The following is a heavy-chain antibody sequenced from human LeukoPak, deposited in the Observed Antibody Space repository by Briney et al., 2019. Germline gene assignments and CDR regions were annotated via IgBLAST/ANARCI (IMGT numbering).Heavy chain of an antibody. Sequence: GGSLRLSCAASGFTFDDYGMTWVRQAPGKGLEWVSGINWNGGSTGYADSVKGRFTISRDNAKNSPYLQMNSLRAEDTAFYYCARVVHGDYLNYMDVWGKGTTVIVSS. CDR2: INWNGGST. V-gene: IGHV3-20*04. CDR3: ARVVHGDYLNYMDV. D-gene: IGHD4-17*01. CDR1: GFTFDDYG. J-gene: IGHJ6*03.